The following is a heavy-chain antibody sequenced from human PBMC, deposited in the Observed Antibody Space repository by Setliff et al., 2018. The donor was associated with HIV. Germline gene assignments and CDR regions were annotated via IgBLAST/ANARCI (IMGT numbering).Heavy chain of an antibody. CDR2: IVPLFGTT. CDR1: GDSLSNYV. Sequence: SVKVSCKSSGDSLSNYVITWVRRAPGQGLEWMGGIVPLFGTTNYAQNFQGRLTITTDQIMTTAYMELTSLRSEDTAVYYCASGSGYCTKGDCYIGVHRTPDKYYFDSWGQGTLVTVSS. V-gene: IGHV1-69*05. CDR3: ASGSGYCTKGDCYIGVHRTPDKYYFDS. D-gene: IGHD2-8*01. J-gene: IGHJ4*02.